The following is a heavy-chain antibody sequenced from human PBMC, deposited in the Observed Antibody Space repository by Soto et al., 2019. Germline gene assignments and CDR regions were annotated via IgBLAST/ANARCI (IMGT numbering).Heavy chain of an antibody. V-gene: IGHV1-69*13. CDR1: GGTFSSYA. D-gene: IGHD2-21*02. J-gene: IGHJ4*02. Sequence: SVKVSCKASGGTFSSYAISWVRQAPGQGLEWMGGIIPIFGTANYAQKFQGRVTITADESTSTAYMELSSLRSEDTAVYYCARAEYCGGDCYSYYFDYWGQGTLVTVSS. CDR2: IIPIFGTA. CDR3: ARAEYCGGDCYSYYFDY.